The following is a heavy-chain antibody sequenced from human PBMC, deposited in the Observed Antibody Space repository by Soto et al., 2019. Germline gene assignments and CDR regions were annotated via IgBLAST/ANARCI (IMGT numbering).Heavy chain of an antibody. V-gene: IGHV3-48*02. CDR3: ASDLSSAFDY. J-gene: IGHJ4*02. Sequence: ESGGGLVQPGGSLRLSCAASGFIFTSYSMNWVRQAPGKGLEWLSYIRIDSNHIGYADSVRGRFTISSDIAKNSLYLQMTSLRDEDTAVYYCASDLSSAFDYWGQGTLVTVSS. D-gene: IGHD1-26*01. CDR2: IRIDSNHI. CDR1: GFIFTSYS.